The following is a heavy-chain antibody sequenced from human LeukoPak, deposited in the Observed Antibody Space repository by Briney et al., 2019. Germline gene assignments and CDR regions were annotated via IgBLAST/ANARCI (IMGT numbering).Heavy chain of an antibody. CDR1: GFTFSNAW. CDR2: IKSKTDGGTT. Sequence: GGSLRLSCAASGFTFSNAWMSWVRQAPGKGLEWVGRIKSKTDGGTTDYAAPVKGRFTISRDDSKNTLYLQMNSLKTEDTAVYYCTTGPPIVVVPAATSTPDRWGQGTLVTVSS. CDR3: TTGPPIVVVPAATSTPDR. J-gene: IGHJ4*02. D-gene: IGHD2-2*01. V-gene: IGHV3-15*01.